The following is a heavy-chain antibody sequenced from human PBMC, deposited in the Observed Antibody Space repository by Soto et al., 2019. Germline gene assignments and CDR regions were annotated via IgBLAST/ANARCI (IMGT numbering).Heavy chain of an antibody. V-gene: IGHV1-69*13. J-gene: IGHJ5*02. CDR1: GYTFTSYG. CDR2: VIPIFGTA. CDR3: ARDGGIAAAGTRFDP. Sequence: QVQLVQSGAEVKKPGASVKVSCKASGYTFTSYGISWVRQAPGQGLEWMGGVIPIFGTANYAQKFQGRVTITADESTSTAYMELSSLRSEDTAVYYCARDGGIAAAGTRFDPWGQGTLVTVSS. D-gene: IGHD6-13*01.